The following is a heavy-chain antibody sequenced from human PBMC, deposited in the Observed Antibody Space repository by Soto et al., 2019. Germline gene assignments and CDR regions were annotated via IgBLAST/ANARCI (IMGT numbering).Heavy chain of an antibody. CDR3: AKGAKGNSFDFWSGYLVYYYYYGMDV. CDR1: GFTFSSYG. CDR2: ISYDGSNK. J-gene: IGHJ6*02. Sequence: PGGSLRLSCAASGFTFSSYGMHWVRQAPGKGLEWVAVISYDGSNKYYADSVKGRFTISRDNSKNTLYLQMNSLRAEDTAVYYCAKGAKGNSFDFWSGYLVYYYYYGMDVWGQGTTVTVSS. D-gene: IGHD3-3*01. V-gene: IGHV3-30*18.